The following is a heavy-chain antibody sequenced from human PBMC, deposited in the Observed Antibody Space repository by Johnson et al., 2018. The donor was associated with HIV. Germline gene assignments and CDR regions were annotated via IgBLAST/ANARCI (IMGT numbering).Heavy chain of an antibody. Sequence: QVQLVESGGGVVQPGRSLRLSCAASGFTFSSYAMHWVRQAPGKGLEWVAVISYYGSNKYFADSVKGRFIISRDNSKNTLYLQMNSLTTEDTAAYYCARGGGCGGDCYSGFDAFDIWGQGTMVTVSS. CDR3: ARGGGCGGDCYSGFDAFDI. CDR2: ISYYGSNK. D-gene: IGHD2-21*01. CDR1: GFTFSSYA. J-gene: IGHJ3*02. V-gene: IGHV3-30-3*01.